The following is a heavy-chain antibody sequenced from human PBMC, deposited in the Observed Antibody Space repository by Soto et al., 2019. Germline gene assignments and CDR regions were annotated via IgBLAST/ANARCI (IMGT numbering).Heavy chain of an antibody. CDR1: GYSFNSYW. Sequence: PGESLKISCKASGYSFNSYWIGWVRQMPGKGLEWMGTVHPGNSDIRYSPSFQGQVTVSVDRSISTACLQWSSLKASDTAMYYCAALTGATSHWGQGTLVTVSS. D-gene: IGHD1-20*01. J-gene: IGHJ4*02. V-gene: IGHV5-51*01. CDR3: AALTGATSH. CDR2: VHPGNSDI.